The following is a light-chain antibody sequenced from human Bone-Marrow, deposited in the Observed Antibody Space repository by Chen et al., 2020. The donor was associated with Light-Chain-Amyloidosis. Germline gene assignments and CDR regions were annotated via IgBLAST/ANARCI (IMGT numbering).Light chain of an antibody. V-gene: IGLV3-25*03. CDR2: RDT. J-gene: IGLJ2*01. Sequence: SYELTQPPSVSVSPGQTAGITCSGDDLPTKYAYGYQQKPGQAPVLVIHRDTERPSGISERFSGYSSGTTATLTISGVQAEDEADYHSQSADSSGTYEVIFGGGTKLTVL. CDR1: DLPTKY. CDR3: QSADSSGTYEVI.